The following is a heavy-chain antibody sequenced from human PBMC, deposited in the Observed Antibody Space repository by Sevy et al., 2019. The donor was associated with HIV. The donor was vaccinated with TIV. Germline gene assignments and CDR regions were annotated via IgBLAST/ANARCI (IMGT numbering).Heavy chain of an antibody. CDR2: IKSKTDGGTT. J-gene: IGHJ6*02. CDR3: TTDAYDYVWGSQYCYYGMDV. CDR1: GFTFSNAW. Sequence: GGSLRLSCAASGFTFSNAWMSWVRQAPGKGLEWVGRIKSKTDGGTTDYAAPVKGRFTISRDDSKNTLYLQMNSLKTEDTVVYYCTTDAYDYVWGSQYCYYGMDVWGQGTTVTVSS. D-gene: IGHD3-16*01. V-gene: IGHV3-15*01.